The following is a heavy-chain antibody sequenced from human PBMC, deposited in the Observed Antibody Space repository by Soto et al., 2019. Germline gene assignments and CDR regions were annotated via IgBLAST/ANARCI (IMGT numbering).Heavy chain of an antibody. D-gene: IGHD3-3*01. V-gene: IGHV3-49*03. CDR3: TSTIFGVVIPGGYYYGMDV. Sequence: PGGSLRLSCIASGFTFGDDAMSWFRQAPGKGLEWVGFIRSKVYGGTTEYAASVKGRFTISRDDSISIAYLQMNSLKTEDTAVYYCTSTIFGVVIPGGYYYGMDVWVQGTTVTVSS. J-gene: IGHJ6*02. CDR1: GFTFGDDA. CDR2: IRSKVYGGTT.